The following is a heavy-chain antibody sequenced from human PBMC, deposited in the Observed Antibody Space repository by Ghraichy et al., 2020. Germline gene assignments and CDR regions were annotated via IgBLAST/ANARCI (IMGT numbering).Heavy chain of an antibody. CDR2: VSYDGGTQ. CDR3: ARWTGGSYNAFDI. D-gene: IGHD1-26*01. J-gene: IGHJ3*02. V-gene: IGHV3-33*01. Sequence: LSLTCAASGFTFSISIYGMHWVRQAPGKGLEWVAVVSYDGGTQFYADSVKGRFTISRDISKNTLYLQMNSLRAEDTAVYYCARWTGGSYNAFDIWGQGTMVTVSS. CDR1: GFTFSISIYG.